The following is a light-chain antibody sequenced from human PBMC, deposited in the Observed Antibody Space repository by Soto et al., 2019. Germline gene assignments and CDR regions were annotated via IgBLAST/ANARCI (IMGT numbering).Light chain of an antibody. CDR3: SLYTSSSLYV. V-gene: IGLV2-18*01. CDR2: EVS. J-gene: IGLJ1*01. CDR1: SSDVGSYNR. Sequence: SALTQPPSVSGSPGQSVTISCTGTSSDVGSYNRVSWYQQPPGTAPKLMIYEVSNRPSGVPDRFSGSKSGNTASLTISGLQADDEAHYYCSLYTSSSLYVFGTGTKVIV.